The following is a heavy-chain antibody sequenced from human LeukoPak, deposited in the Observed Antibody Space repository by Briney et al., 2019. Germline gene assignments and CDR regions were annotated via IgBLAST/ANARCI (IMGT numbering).Heavy chain of an antibody. J-gene: IGHJ5*02. D-gene: IGHD2-21*01. CDR1: GFSLRNYA. CDR3: ARAGDYYSTGDL. V-gene: IGHV3-64*04. Sequence: GGSLGLSCVASGFSLRNYAIHWVRQAPGKGLEYVSVINTDGRITYYADSVKGRFTISRDNSKNTLYLQMNSLKTEDTAVYYCARAGDYYSTGDLWGQGTLVTVSS. CDR2: INTDGRIT.